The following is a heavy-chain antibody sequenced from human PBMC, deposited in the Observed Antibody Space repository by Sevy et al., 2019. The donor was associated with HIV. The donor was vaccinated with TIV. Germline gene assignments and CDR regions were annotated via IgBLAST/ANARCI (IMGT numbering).Heavy chain of an antibody. Sequence: GGSLRLSCAVSGFTFSSYWMSWVRQAPGKGLEWVANINQDGSEKYYVDSVKGRFTISRDSAKNSVYVQMNSLRDEDTAIYYCARKYDSSGYFDYWGQGTLVTVSS. CDR1: GFTFSSYW. V-gene: IGHV3-7*03. J-gene: IGHJ4*02. D-gene: IGHD3-22*01. CDR2: INQDGSEK. CDR3: ARKYDSSGYFDY.